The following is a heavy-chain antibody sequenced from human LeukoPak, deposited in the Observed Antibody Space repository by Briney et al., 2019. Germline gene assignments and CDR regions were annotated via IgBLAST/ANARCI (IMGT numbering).Heavy chain of an antibody. CDR3: TTAPGGDSGSYLDY. Sequence: GGSLRLSCAASGFTFSSYSMNWVRQAPGKGLEWVGRIKSKTDGGTTDYAAPVKGRFTISRDDSKNTLYLQMNSLKTEDTAVYYCTTAPGGDSGSYLDYWGQGTLVTVSS. J-gene: IGHJ4*02. CDR1: GFTFSSYS. D-gene: IGHD1-26*01. V-gene: IGHV3-15*01. CDR2: IKSKTDGGTT.